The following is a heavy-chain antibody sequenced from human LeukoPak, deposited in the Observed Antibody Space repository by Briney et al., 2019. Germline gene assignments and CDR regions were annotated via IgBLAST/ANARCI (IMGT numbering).Heavy chain of an antibody. J-gene: IGHJ4*02. Sequence: ASVTVSCTPSGYTFTIYGISWVRQAPGQGLEWMGWISAYNGNTNYAQKLQGRVTMTTDTSTSTAYMELRGLRSDDTAVCYCARVVGGSYYSANCFDYWGQGILVTVSS. CDR3: ARVVGGSYYSANCFDY. CDR2: ISAYNGNT. CDR1: GYTFTIYG. D-gene: IGHD1-26*01. V-gene: IGHV1-18*01.